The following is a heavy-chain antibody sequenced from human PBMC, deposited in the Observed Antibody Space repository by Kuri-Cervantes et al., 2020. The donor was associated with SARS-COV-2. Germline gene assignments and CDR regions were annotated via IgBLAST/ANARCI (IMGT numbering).Heavy chain of an antibody. V-gene: IGHV3-48*03. CDR2: ISSTGDTI. Sequence: GESLKISCAASGFTFSSYEMNWVRQTPGKGLEWVSYISSTGDTIYYADSVKGRFTISRDNAKNSLYLQMNSLRAEETAVYYCTRWRVGVKTWGQGTLVTVSS. J-gene: IGHJ4*02. CDR3: TRWRVGVKT. D-gene: IGHD1-26*01. CDR1: GFTFSSYE.